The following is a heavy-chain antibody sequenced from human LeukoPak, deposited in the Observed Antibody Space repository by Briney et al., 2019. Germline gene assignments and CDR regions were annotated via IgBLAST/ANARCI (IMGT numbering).Heavy chain of an antibody. Sequence: SETLSLTCAVYGASFSGYYWSWIRQPPGQGLEWIGEINHSGSTDYNPSLKSRVIISVEASKNQFSLKLSSVTAADTAVYYCARGGSGWYTKDAFDIWGRGTMVTVSS. CDR1: GASFSGYY. CDR3: ARGGSGWYTKDAFDI. V-gene: IGHV4-34*01. D-gene: IGHD6-19*01. J-gene: IGHJ3*02. CDR2: INHSGST.